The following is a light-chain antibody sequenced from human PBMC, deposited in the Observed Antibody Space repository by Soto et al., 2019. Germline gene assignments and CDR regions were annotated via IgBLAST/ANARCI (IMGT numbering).Light chain of an antibody. CDR1: QSVTSN. J-gene: IGKJ1*01. CDR2: AAS. Sequence: EIVLTQSPDTLAVSPGEVATLSCWASQSVTSNLAWYQQKRGQAPRLLIYAASTRATGVPARFSGSGSGTEFTLTISSLQSEDFAVYYCQQYGSSPRGTFGQGTKVDIK. CDR3: QQYGSSPRGT. V-gene: IGKV3D-15*01.